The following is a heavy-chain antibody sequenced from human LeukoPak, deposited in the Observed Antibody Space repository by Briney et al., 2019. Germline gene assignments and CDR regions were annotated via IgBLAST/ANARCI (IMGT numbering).Heavy chain of an antibody. J-gene: IGHJ6*02. CDR3: AKATYSSRPYGMDV. CDR2: ISYDGSNK. CDR1: GFTFSSFG. V-gene: IGHV3-30*18. D-gene: IGHD6-13*01. Sequence: GRSLRLSCAASGFTFSSFGMHWVRQAPGKGLEWVAVISYDGSNKYYADSVKGRFTISRDNSKNTLYLQMNSLRAEDTAVYYCAKATYSSRPYGMDVWGQGTTVTVSS.